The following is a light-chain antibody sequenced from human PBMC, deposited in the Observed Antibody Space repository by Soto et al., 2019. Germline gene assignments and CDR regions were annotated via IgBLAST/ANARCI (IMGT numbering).Light chain of an antibody. V-gene: IGLV1-40*01. CDR3: QSYDSSLSGNV. J-gene: IGLJ1*01. CDR2: GKS. CDR1: SSNIGAGYD. Sequence: QSVLTQPPSVSGAPGQRVTISCTGSSSNIGAGYDVHWYQQLPGTAPKLLIYGKSNPPSGVPDRFSGSKSGTSASLAITGLQAEDEADYYCQSYDSSLSGNVFGTGTKLTVL.